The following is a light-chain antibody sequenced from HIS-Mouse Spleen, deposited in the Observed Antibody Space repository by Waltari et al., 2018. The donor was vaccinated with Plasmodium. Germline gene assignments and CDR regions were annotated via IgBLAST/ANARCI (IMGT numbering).Light chain of an antibody. CDR3: QQYNNWSFT. CDR2: AAS. Sequence: DIQMTQSPSSLSASVGDRVTIPCRASQSISSYLNWYQQKPGKAPKLLIYAASSLQSGVPSRFSGSGSGTDFTLTISSLQSEDFAVYYCQQYNNWSFTFGPGTKVDIK. V-gene: IGKV1-39*01. J-gene: IGKJ3*01. CDR1: QSISSY.